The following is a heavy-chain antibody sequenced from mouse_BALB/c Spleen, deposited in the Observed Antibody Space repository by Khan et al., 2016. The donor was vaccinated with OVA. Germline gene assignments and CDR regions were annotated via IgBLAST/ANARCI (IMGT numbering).Heavy chain of an antibody. J-gene: IGHJ2*01. Sequence: EVQLQESGPGLVKPSQSLSLTCPVTGYSITSGYGWNWIRQFPGNKLEWMGYISYSGSTNYNPSLKSRIYITRNTSKNQFFLQLNSVTTEDTATYYCARTARIKYWGQGTTLTVSS. D-gene: IGHD1-2*01. CDR3: ARTARIKY. CDR2: ISYSGST. V-gene: IGHV3-2*02. CDR1: GYSITSGYG.